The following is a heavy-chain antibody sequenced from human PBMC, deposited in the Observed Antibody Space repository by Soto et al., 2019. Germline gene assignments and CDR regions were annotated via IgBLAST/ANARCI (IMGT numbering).Heavy chain of an antibody. D-gene: IGHD3-9*01. V-gene: IGHV3-9*01. J-gene: IGHJ4*02. CDR1: VFPFSSQS. CDR2: ISWNSGSI. CDR3: AKGKYYDILTGPYFDY. Sequence: PGGSLRLSFSASVFPFSSQSMSWVRQAPGKGLEWVSGISWNSGSIGYADSVKGRFTISRDNAKNSLYLQMNSLRAEDTALYYCAKGKYYDILTGPYFDYWGQGTLVTVSS.